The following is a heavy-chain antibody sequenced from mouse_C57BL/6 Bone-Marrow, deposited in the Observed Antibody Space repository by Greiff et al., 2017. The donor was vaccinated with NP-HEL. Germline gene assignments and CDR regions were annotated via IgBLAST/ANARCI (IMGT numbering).Heavy chain of an antibody. Sequence: VQLQQSGPVLVKPGASVKMSCKASGYTFTDYYMNWVKQSHGKSLEWIGVINPYNGGTSYNQKFKGKATLTVDKYSSTAYMELNSLTSEDSAVYYCARSGLKRDDCWGQGTTLTVSS. V-gene: IGHV1-19*01. CDR2: INPYNGGT. CDR3: ARSGLKRDDC. D-gene: IGHD2-4*01. CDR1: GYTFTDYY. J-gene: IGHJ2*01.